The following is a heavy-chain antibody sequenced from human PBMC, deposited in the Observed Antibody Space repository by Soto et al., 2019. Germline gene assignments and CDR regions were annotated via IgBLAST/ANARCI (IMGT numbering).Heavy chain of an antibody. D-gene: IGHD1-26*01. J-gene: IGHJ6*02. CDR1: GGASSRGY. Sequence: PSETRCLTGTGCGGASSRGYWCGSRQPPGNGLDWRGYICYSGATKYNPSLKPRATISLDTSQTQFSLNLISVTAADTAVYYCARGLRGNFSRYYYRLAVWGLGTTVP. CDR3: ARGLRGNFSRYYYRLAV. V-gene: IGHV4-59*01. CDR2: ICYSGAT.